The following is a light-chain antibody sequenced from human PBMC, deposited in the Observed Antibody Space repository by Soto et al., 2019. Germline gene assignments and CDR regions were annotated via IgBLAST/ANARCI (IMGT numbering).Light chain of an antibody. CDR2: EVS. CDR1: SSDVGGYNY. J-gene: IGLJ1*01. Sequence: QSALTQPRSVSGSPGQSVTISCTGTSSDVGGYNYVSWYQQHPGKAPTLMIYEVSKRPSGVPDRFSGSKAGNTASLTISGLQAEDAADYYCCSYAGSYTDVFGTGTKVTVL. CDR3: CSYAGSYTDV. V-gene: IGLV2-11*01.